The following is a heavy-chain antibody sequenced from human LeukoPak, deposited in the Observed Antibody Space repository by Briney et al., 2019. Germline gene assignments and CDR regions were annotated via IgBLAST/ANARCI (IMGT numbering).Heavy chain of an antibody. Sequence: SETLSLTCAVYGGSFSGCYWSWIRQPPGKGLEWIGEINHSGSTNYNPSLKSRVTISVDTSKNQFSLKLSSVTAADTAVYYCAIAAAGTLDYWGQGTLVTVSS. CDR1: GGSFSGCY. V-gene: IGHV4-34*01. CDR2: INHSGST. CDR3: AIAAAGTLDY. D-gene: IGHD6-13*01. J-gene: IGHJ4*02.